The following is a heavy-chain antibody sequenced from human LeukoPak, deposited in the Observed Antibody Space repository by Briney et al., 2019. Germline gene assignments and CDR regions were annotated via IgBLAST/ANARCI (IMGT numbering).Heavy chain of an antibody. V-gene: IGHV3-33*01. Sequence: PGGSLRLSCAASGFTFSTYGFHWVRQAPGKGLDWVAVIWYDGTIAYYGDSVKGRFTVSKDNSKNTLYLQMNSLRAEDTAVYYCARDWALIGFDYWGQGTLVTVSS. CDR1: GFTFSTYG. CDR2: IWYDGTIA. D-gene: IGHD2-21*01. J-gene: IGHJ4*02. CDR3: ARDWALIGFDY.